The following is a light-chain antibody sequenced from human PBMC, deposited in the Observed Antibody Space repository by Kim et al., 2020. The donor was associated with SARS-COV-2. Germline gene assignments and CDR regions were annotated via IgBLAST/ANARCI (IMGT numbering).Light chain of an antibody. J-gene: IGKJ2*01. CDR1: QSISTF. V-gene: IGKV1-39*01. CDR2: AAS. Sequence: ASVGDRVAITCRASQSISTFLNWYQQKPGNAPRLLIDAASSLHSGVPSRFSGSGSGTDFTLTISSLQPEDYATYYCQQTYSTPSYTFGQGTKLEI. CDR3: QQTYSTPSYT.